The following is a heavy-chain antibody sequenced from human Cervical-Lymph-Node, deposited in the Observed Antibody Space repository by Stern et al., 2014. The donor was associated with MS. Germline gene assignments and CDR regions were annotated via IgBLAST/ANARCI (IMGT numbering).Heavy chain of an antibody. V-gene: IGHV4-59*01. CDR1: GGSISGYH. Sequence: QLQLQESGPGLVKPSETLSLTCTVSGGSISGYHWSWVRQPPGKGLEWIGYIYYNGGTNYNPSLKSRVTISVDTSKNHFSLKLASVTAADTAVYYCARVEAGYYDGMDVWGQGTTVIVSS. D-gene: IGHD1-14*01. CDR2: IYYNGGT. CDR3: ARVEAGYYDGMDV. J-gene: IGHJ6*02.